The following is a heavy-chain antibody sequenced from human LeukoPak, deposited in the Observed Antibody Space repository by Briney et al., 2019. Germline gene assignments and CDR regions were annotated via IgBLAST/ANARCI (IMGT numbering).Heavy chain of an antibody. CDR1: GYTFTGYY. CDR2: INPNSGGT. V-gene: IGHV1-2*02. J-gene: IGHJ4*02. Sequence: ASVKVSCKASGYTFTGYYMHWVRQAPGQGLEWMGWINPNSGGTNYAQKFQGRVTMTRDTSTSTVYMELSSLRSEDTAVYYCASLSGSYRSFDYWGQGTLVTVSS. D-gene: IGHD3-16*02. CDR3: ASLSGSYRSFDY.